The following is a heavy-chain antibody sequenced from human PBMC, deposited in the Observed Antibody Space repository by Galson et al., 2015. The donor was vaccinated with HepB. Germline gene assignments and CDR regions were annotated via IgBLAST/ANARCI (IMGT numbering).Heavy chain of an antibody. D-gene: IGHD3-10*01. CDR1: GYTFTNYA. CDR3: ARVGDAKLPGDGSFYFDS. V-gene: IGHV1-3*01. J-gene: IGHJ4*02. CDR2: ISRGIGNT. Sequence: SVKVSCKASGYTFTNYALHWVRQAPGQRLEWMGVISRGIGNTRYSQMFQGRITFTRDTSASTGYMELSSLTSEDTGVYYCARVGDAKLPGDGSFYFDSWGQGTLVTVSS.